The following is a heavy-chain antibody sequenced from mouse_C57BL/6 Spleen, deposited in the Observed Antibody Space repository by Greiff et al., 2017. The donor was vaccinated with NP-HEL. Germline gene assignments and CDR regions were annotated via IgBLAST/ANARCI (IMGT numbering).Heavy chain of an antibody. J-gene: IGHJ4*01. V-gene: IGHV1-82*01. CDR1: GYAFSSSW. CDR2: IYPGDGDT. CDR3: ARSPGTSAMDY. Sequence: LQESGPELVKPGASVKISCKASGYAFSSSWMNWVKQRPGKGLEWIGRIYPGDGDTNYNGKFKGKATLTADKSSSTAYMQLSSLTSEDSAVYFCARSPGTSAMDYWGQGTSVTVSS. D-gene: IGHD3-3*01.